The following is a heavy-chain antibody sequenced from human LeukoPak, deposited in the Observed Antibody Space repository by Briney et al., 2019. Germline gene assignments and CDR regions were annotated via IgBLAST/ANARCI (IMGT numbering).Heavy chain of an antibody. Sequence: SETLSLTCAVYGVSFSGYYWSWIRQPPGKGLEWIGEINHSGSTNYNPSLKSRVTISVDTSKNQFSLKLSSVTAADTAVYYCARGRGSSSSFSYYGMDVWGQGTTVTVSS. D-gene: IGHD6-13*01. CDR3: ARGRGSSSSFSYYGMDV. CDR2: INHSGST. CDR1: GVSFSGYY. J-gene: IGHJ6*02. V-gene: IGHV4-34*01.